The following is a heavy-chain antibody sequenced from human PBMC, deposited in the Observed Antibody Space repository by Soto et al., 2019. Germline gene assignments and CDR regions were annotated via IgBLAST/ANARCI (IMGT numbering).Heavy chain of an antibody. J-gene: IGHJ4*02. V-gene: IGHV4-30-4*01. CDR1: GGSISSGDYY. CDR2: IYYSGST. Sequence: TLSLTCTVSGGSISSGDYYWSWIRQPPGKGLEWIGYIYYSGSTYYNPSLKSRVTISVDTSKNQFSLKLTSVTAADTAVYYCARDKITGLFDYWGQGTLVTVSS. CDR3: ARDKITGLFDY. D-gene: IGHD2-8*02.